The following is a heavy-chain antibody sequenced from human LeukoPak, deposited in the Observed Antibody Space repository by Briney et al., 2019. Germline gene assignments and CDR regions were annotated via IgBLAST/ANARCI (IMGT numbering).Heavy chain of an antibody. CDR1: GYTFTGYY. D-gene: IGHD6-25*01. J-gene: IGHJ3*02. CDR2: INPNSGGT. Sequence: ASVKVSCKASGYTFTGYYMRWVRQAPGQGLEWMGWINPNSGGTNYAQKFQGRVTMTRDTSISTAYMELSRLRSDDTAVYYCASSSGAHPAFDIWGQGTMVTVSS. CDR3: ASSSGAHPAFDI. V-gene: IGHV1-2*02.